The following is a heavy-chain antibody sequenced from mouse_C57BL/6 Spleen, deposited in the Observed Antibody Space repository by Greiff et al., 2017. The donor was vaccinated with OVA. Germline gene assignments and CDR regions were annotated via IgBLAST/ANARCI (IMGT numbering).Heavy chain of an antibody. CDR3: ARTVYYAMDY. CDR2: IDPSDSYT. J-gene: IGHJ4*01. V-gene: IGHV1-59*01. CDR1: GYTFTSYW. Sequence: VQLQQPGAELVRPGTSVKLSCKASGYTFTSYWMHWVKQRPGQGLEWIGVIDPSDSYTNYNQKFKGKATLTVDTSSSTAYMQLSSLTSEDSAVYYCARTVYYAMDYWGQGTSVTFSS.